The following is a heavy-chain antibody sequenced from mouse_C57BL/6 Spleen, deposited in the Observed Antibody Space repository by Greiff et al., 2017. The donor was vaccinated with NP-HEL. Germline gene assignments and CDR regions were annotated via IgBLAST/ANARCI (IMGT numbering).Heavy chain of an antibody. V-gene: IGHV1-64*01. Sequence: VQLQQPGAELVKPGASVKMSCKASGYTFTSYWITWVKQRPGQGLEWIGMIHPNSGSTNYNEKFKSKATLTVDKSSSTAYMQLSSLTSEDSAVYYCAREDGYSYFDYWGQGTTLTVSS. J-gene: IGHJ2*01. CDR2: IHPNSGST. D-gene: IGHD2-3*01. CDR1: GYTFTSYW. CDR3: AREDGYSYFDY.